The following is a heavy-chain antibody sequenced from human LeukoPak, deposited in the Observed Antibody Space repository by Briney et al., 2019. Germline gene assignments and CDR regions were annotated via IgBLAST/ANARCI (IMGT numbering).Heavy chain of an antibody. CDR2: IYSGGST. D-gene: IGHD5-18*01. V-gene: IGHV3-66*01. CDR1: GFTFGSNY. Sequence: GGSLRLSCAASGFTFGSNYMSWVRQAPGKGLEWVSVIYSGGSTYYADSVKGRFTISRDNSKNTLYLQMNSLRAEDTAVYYCAGYSYGPLDYWGQGTLVTVSS. CDR3: AGYSYGPLDY. J-gene: IGHJ4*02.